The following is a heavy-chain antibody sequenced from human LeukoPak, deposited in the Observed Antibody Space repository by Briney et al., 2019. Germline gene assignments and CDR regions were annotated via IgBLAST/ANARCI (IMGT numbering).Heavy chain of an antibody. CDR2: LSNNGGRT. J-gene: IGHJ5*02. CDR1: GFTFNNYA. Sequence: GGSLRLSCAASGFTFNNYAMAWVRQAPGKGLEWVSSLSNNGGRTYYADSMKGRFTISRDNSKDTLYLQMNSLRAEDTAMYYCAKGPYSDSSEWFNPWGQGVLVTVSS. CDR3: AKGPYSDSSEWFNP. D-gene: IGHD6-6*01. V-gene: IGHV3-23*01.